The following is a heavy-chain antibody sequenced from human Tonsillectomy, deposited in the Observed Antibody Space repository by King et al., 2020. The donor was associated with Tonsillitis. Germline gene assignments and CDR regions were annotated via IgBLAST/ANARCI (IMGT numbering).Heavy chain of an antibody. Sequence: VQLVESGGGLVQPGGSLRLSCVASGFTFSDYAMNWVRQAPGKGLEWVSSISGSGGSTYYADSVKGRFTISRDNSKNTLYLQMNSLRAEDTAVFYCAKDRGRGCLFGYYYYYGMDAWGRGTTVTVS. CDR2: ISGSGGST. CDR3: AKDRGRGCLFGYYYYYGMDA. J-gene: IGHJ6*02. CDR1: GFTFSDYA. D-gene: IGHD5-12*01. V-gene: IGHV3-23*04.